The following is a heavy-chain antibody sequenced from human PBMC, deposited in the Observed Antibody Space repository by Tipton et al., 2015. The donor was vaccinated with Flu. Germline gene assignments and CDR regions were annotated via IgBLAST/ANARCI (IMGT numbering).Heavy chain of an antibody. Sequence: GSLRLSCAASGSTVNSNYMSWVRQAPGKGLEWVSVIYSDGRAYYVDSVKGRFTVSRDDSKNMLSLQMDSLRAEDTAVYYCTRGQGANPWGQGTLVTVSS. CDR3: TRGQGANP. CDR2: IYSDGRA. J-gene: IGHJ5*02. CDR1: GSTVNSNY. V-gene: IGHV3-53*01.